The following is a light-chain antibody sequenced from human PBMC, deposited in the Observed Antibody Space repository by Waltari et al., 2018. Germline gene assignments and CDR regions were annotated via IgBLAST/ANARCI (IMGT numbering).Light chain of an antibody. CDR2: VNPDGSH. CDR1: TGHNNFH. V-gene: IGLV4-69*01. Sequence: QPVVTQPPSASASLGASVRLTCSLSTGHNNFHIARHQVRPGKGPRYWMGVNPDGSHAKGDGIPGRFSPSASGTERYLTISSLQAEDEADYYCQTWGTGIWVFGGGTKLTVL. J-gene: IGLJ3*02. CDR3: QTWGTGIWV.